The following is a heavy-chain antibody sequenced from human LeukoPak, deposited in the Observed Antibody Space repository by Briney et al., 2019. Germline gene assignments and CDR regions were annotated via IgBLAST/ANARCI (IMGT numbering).Heavy chain of an antibody. Sequence: GSVKVSWKASGYTFTGHYMHWVRQAPGQGLEWMGWINPDSGGTDYAQKFQGRVTMTRDTSITTAYMELSRLTSDDTAVYFCARDPRIKAAGDDNWFDPWGQGTLVSVSS. V-gene: IGHV1-2*02. J-gene: IGHJ5*02. CDR1: GYTFTGHY. CDR3: ARDPRIKAAGDDNWFDP. CDR2: INPDSGGT. D-gene: IGHD6-13*01.